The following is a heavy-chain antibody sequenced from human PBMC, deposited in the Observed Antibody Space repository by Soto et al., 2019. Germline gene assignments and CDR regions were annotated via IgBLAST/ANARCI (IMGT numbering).Heavy chain of an antibody. J-gene: IGHJ6*03. CDR2: IIPILGIA. D-gene: IGHD2-21*02. Sequence: QVQLVQSGAEVKKPGSSVKVSCKASGGTFSSYTISWVRQAPGQGLEWMGRIIPILGIANYAQKFQGRVTITADKSTSTAYMELSSLRSEDTVVYYCASRLGQWGDTIYYMDVWGKGTTVTVSS. V-gene: IGHV1-69*02. CDR3: ASRLGQWGDTIYYMDV. CDR1: GGTFSSYT.